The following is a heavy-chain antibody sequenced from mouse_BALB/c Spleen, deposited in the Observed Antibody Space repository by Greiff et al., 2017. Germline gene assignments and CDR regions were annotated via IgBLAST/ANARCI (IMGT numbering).Heavy chain of an antibody. Sequence: LVESGPELVKPGASVKISCKASGYTFTDYYINWVKQKPGQGLEWIGWIYPGSGITKYNEKFKGKATLIVDTTSSTAYMQLISLTSEYTAVYYCTKPFDAYGSSLDWFAYWGQGTKGTVSA. CDR3: TKPFDAYGSSLDWFAY. CDR1: GYTFTDYY. J-gene: IGHJ3*01. V-gene: IGHV1-84*02. CDR2: IYPGSGIT. D-gene: IGHD1-1*01.